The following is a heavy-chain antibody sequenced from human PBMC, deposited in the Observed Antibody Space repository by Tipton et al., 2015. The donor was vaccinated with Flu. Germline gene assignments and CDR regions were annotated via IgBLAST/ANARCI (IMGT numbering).Heavy chain of an antibody. CDR1: GFTVSSNY. D-gene: IGHD6-19*01. Sequence: QLVQSGGDLIQPGGSLRLSCAASGFTVSSNYMSWVRQAPGKGLEWVSVIYSGGSTYYADSVKGRFTISRDNSKNTLYLQMNSLRAEDTAVYYCARGQWLGPRGFDYWGQGTLVTVSS. V-gene: IGHV3-53*01. CDR2: IYSGGST. CDR3: ARGQWLGPRGFDY. J-gene: IGHJ4*02.